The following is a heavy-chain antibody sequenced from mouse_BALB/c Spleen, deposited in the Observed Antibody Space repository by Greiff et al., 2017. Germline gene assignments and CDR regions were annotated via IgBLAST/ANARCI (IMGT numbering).Heavy chain of an antibody. Sequence: EVKVVESGGGLVKPGGSLKLSCEASGFAFSSYDMSWVRQTPEKRLEWVAYISSGGGGTYYPDTVKGRFTISRDNAKNTLYLQMSSLKSEDTAMYYCARQIYYGNYRYFDVWGAGTTVTVSS. D-gene: IGHD2-1*01. CDR2: ISSGGGGT. CDR1: GFAFSSYD. J-gene: IGHJ1*01. V-gene: IGHV5-12-1*01. CDR3: ARQIYYGNYRYFDV.